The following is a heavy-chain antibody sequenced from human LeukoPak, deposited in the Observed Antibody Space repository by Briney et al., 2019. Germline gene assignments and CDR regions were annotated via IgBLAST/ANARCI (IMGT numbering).Heavy chain of an antibody. J-gene: IGHJ6*02. CDR2: INPNSGGT. V-gene: IGHV1-2*02. Sequence: GASVKVSCKASGYTFTGYYMHWVRQAPGQGLEWMGWINPNSGGTNYAQKFQGRVTMTRDTSISTAYMELSRLRSDDTAVYYCARDSEGIQLWSSYYYYCMDVWGQGTTVTVSS. D-gene: IGHD5-18*01. CDR3: ARDSEGIQLWSSYYYYCMDV. CDR1: GYTFTGYY.